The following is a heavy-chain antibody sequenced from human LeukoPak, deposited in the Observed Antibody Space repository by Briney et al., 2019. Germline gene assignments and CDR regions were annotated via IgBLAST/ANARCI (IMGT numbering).Heavy chain of an antibody. J-gene: IGHJ5*02. Sequence: GASVKVSCKASGYTFTSYDINWVRQATGQGLEWMGWMNPNSGNTGYAQKFQGRVTITRNTSISTAYMELSSLRSEDTAVYYCARAPRSNGVHNWFDPWGQGTLVTVSS. D-gene: IGHD2-8*01. CDR2: MNPNSGNT. CDR3: ARAPRSNGVHNWFDP. CDR1: GYTFTSYD. V-gene: IGHV1-8*03.